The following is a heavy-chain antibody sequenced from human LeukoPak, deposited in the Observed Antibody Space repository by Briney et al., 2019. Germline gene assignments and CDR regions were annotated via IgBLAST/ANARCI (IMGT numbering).Heavy chain of an antibody. V-gene: IGHV1-3*01. J-gene: IGHJ5*02. Sequence: ASVKVSCKASGYTFTSYAMHWVRQAPGQRLEWMGWINAGNGNTKYSQKFQGRVTITRDTSASTAYMEPSSLRSEDTAVYYCARPYYDYVWGSYRREHNWFDPWGQGTLVTVSS. D-gene: IGHD3-16*02. CDR3: ARPYYDYVWGSYRREHNWFDP. CDR1: GYTFTSYA. CDR2: INAGNGNT.